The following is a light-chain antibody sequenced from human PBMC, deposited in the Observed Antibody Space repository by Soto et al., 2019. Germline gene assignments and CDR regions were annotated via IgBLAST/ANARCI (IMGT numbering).Light chain of an antibody. J-gene: IGKJ1*01. Sequence: DIQMTPSHSTLSASVLDTVTITCRSSESIDNWLALYQQKPGKAPKLLIFAASTLVRGVPSRFSGRGSGTEFTLTISSLQADDYATFYCQQYHTDWTFGQGTKVDIK. CDR3: QQYHTDWT. CDR1: ESIDNW. V-gene: IGKV1-5*01. CDR2: AAS.